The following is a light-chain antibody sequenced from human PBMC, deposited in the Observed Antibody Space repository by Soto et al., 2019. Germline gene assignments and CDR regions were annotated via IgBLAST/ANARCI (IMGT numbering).Light chain of an antibody. Sequence: EIVLTQSPGTLSLSPGERATLSCRASQSVSSSYLAWYQQKPGQAPRLLIYGASSRATGIPDRFSGSGSGKDFTLTISRLEPEDIAVYYCQQYGSSSWTFCQGTKVEIK. V-gene: IGKV3-20*01. CDR3: QQYGSSSWT. J-gene: IGKJ1*01. CDR1: QSVSSSY. CDR2: GAS.